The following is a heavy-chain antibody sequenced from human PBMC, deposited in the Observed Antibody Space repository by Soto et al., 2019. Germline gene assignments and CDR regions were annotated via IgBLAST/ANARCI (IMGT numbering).Heavy chain of an antibody. CDR3: ARISKYSSGSDYYYGMDV. CDR2: IIPIFGTA. V-gene: IGHV1-69*13. J-gene: IGHJ6*02. CDR1: GGTFSSYA. Sequence: ASVKVSCKASGGTFSSYAISWVRQAPGQGLEWMGGIIPIFGTANYAQKFQGRVTITADESTSTAYMELSSLRSEDTAVYYCARISKYSSGSDYYYGMDVWGQGTTVTVS. D-gene: IGHD6-19*01.